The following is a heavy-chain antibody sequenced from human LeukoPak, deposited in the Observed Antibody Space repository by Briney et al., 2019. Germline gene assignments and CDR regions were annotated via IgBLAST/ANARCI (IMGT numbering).Heavy chain of an antibody. Sequence: SQTLSLTCAISGDSVSSNSVTWNWIRQSPSRGLEWLGRTYYRSTWYNDYAVSVRGRITVNPDTSKNQFSLKLSSVTAADTAVYYCASRYDYSNYIDYWGQGTLVTVSS. V-gene: IGHV6-1*01. CDR3: ASRYDYSNYIDY. D-gene: IGHD4-11*01. CDR1: GDSVSSNSVT. CDR2: TYYRSTWYN. J-gene: IGHJ4*02.